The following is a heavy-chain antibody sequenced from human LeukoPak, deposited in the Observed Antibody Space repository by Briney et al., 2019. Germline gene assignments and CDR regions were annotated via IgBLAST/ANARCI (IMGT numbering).Heavy chain of an antibody. J-gene: IGHJ6*03. CDR1: GGSISSSSYY. V-gene: IGHV4-39*07. CDR3: ARTYSSSWYYYYYMDV. Sequence: PSETLSLTCTVSGGSISSSSYYWGWIRQPPGKGLEWIGSIYYSGSTYYNPSLKGRVTISVDTSKNQFSLKLSSVTAADTAVYYCARTYSSSWYYYYYMDVWGKGTTVTVSS. D-gene: IGHD6-13*01. CDR2: IYYSGST.